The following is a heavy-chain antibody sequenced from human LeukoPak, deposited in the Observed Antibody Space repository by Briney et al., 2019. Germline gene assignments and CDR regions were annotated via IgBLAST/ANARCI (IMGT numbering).Heavy chain of an antibody. J-gene: IGHJ4*02. V-gene: IGHV1-46*01. CDR1: GYTFTTYY. Sequence: ASVKVSCKASGYTFTTYYMHWVRQAPGQGLEWMGILNPSSGSTSYAQRFQGRVTMTRDTSTSTFYMELRSPKSEDTAVYYCARDGEYYDSSGSYFDYWGQGTAVTVSS. D-gene: IGHD3-22*01. CDR2: LNPSSGST. CDR3: ARDGEYYDSSGSYFDY.